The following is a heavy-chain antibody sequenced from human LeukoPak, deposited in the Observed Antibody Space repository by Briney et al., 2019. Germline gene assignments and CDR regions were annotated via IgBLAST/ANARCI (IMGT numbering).Heavy chain of an antibody. CDR1: GFTFSDYA. V-gene: IGHV3-23*01. CDR3: AKGYSSSDFAY. CDR2: IPGGGGST. Sequence: GGSLGLSCAASGFTFSDYAMTWVRQAPGKGLEWVSTIPGGGGSTYYADSVKGRFTISRDNAKNTLYLQMNSLRAEDTAVYYCAKGYSSSDFAYWGQGTLVTVSS. D-gene: IGHD6-6*01. J-gene: IGHJ4*02.